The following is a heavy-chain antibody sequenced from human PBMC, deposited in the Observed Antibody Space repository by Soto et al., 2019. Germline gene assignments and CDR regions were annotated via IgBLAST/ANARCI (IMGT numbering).Heavy chain of an antibody. CDR3: ASLGIAVAGTGY. CDR2: IYYSGST. CDR1: GGSISSSSYY. Sequence: SETLSLTCTVSGGSISSSSYYWGWIRQPPGKGLEWIGSIYYSGSTYHNPSLKSRVTISVDTSKNQFSLNLSSVTAADTAVYYCASLGIAVAGTGYWGQGTLVTVSS. V-gene: IGHV4-39*01. J-gene: IGHJ4*02. D-gene: IGHD6-19*01.